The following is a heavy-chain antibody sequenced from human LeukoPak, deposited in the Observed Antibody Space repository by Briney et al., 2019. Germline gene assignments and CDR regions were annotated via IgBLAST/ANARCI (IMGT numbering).Heavy chain of an antibody. CDR2: IRYDGSNK. Sequence: PGGSLRLSCAASGFTFSSYWMSWVRQAPGKGLEWVAFIRYDGSNKYYADSVKGRFTISRDNSKNTLYLQMNSLRAEVTAVYYSAKVGPNKFNYYYYYYMDVWGKGTTVTISS. D-gene: IGHD3-16*01. CDR3: AKVGPNKFNYYYYYYMDV. J-gene: IGHJ6*03. V-gene: IGHV3-30*02. CDR1: GFTFSSYW.